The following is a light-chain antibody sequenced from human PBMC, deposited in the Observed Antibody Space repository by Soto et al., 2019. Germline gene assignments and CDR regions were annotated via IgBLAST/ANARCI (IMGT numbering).Light chain of an antibody. CDR3: SSYPSSSTLV. CDR1: SSDVGGYNY. Sequence: QSALTQPASVSGSPGQSITISCTGTSSDVGGYNYFSWYQQHPGKAPKLMIYDVSKRPSGVSNRFSGSKSGYTASLTISGLQAEDEADYYCSSYPSSSTLVFGTGTKVTVL. V-gene: IGLV2-14*01. CDR2: DVS. J-gene: IGLJ1*01.